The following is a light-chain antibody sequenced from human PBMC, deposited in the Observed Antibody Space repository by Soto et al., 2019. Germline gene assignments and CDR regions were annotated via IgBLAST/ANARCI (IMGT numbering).Light chain of an antibody. V-gene: IGKV1-33*01. CDR2: DAS. J-gene: IGKJ3*01. CDR3: QQYDNLFT. CDR1: QDIGNY. Sequence: DIQITQSPSSLSSSGGDRVGITWQASQDIGNYLNWYQQKPGKAPKLLIYDASNLETGVPSRFSGSGSGTNFTFNISSLQPEDIATYYCQQYDNLFTFGPGTKLDSK.